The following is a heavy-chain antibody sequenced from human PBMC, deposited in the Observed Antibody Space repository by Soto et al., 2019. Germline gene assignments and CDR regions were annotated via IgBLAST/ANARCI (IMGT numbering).Heavy chain of an antibody. J-gene: IGHJ6*02. D-gene: IGHD5-12*01. V-gene: IGHV4-31*03. CDR1: GGSISSGGYY. CDR2: IYYSGST. CDR3: ARVYDLLYYGMDV. Sequence: SETLSLTCTVSGGSISSGGYYWILIRQHPGKGLEWIGYIYYSGSTYYNPSLKSRVTISVDTSKNQFSLKLSSVTAADTAVYYCARVYDLLYYGMDVWGQGTTVTVSS.